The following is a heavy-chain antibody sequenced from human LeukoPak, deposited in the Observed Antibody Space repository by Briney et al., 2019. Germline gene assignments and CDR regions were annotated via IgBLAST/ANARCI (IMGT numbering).Heavy chain of an antibody. Sequence: GGSLRLSCAASGFTFSGYDMNWVRQLPGKGLEWISHISTGGGSIHYADSVEGRFTISRDNAKNSVYLQMDSLRAEDTAVYFCARDATTAVGVVYMDVWGRGTTVTISS. CDR2: ISTGGGSI. J-gene: IGHJ6*03. D-gene: IGHD6-13*01. CDR1: GFTFSGYD. CDR3: ARDATTAVGVVYMDV. V-gene: IGHV3-48*03.